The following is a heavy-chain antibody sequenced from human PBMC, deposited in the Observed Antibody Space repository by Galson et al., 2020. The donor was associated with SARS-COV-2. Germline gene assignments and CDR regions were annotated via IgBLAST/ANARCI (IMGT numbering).Heavy chain of an antibody. CDR1: GGSMSRYY. CDR3: ARDYFGDYLDGFDV. V-gene: IGHV4-59*01. J-gene: IGHJ3*01. Sequence: SETLSLTCTVSGGSMSRYYWTWIRQPPGKGLEWIGYILYGGSTAYNPYLKSRVTMSVDTSKNQFSLRLSSLTAADTAVYYCARDYFGDYLDGFDVWGQGTMVTVSS. CDR2: ILYGGST. D-gene: IGHD4-17*01.